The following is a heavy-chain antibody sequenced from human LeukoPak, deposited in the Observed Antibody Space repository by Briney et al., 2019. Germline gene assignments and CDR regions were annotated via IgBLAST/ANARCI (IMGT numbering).Heavy chain of an antibody. Sequence: GGSLRLSCAASGFILSNYWMGWVRRAPGKGLEWVSLISWDGGSTYYADSVKGRFTISRDNSKNSLYLQMSSLRAEDTALYYCAKDIGATDYAFDIWGQGTMVTVSS. D-gene: IGHD1-26*01. V-gene: IGHV3-43D*03. CDR1: GFILSNYW. CDR2: ISWDGGST. CDR3: AKDIGATDYAFDI. J-gene: IGHJ3*02.